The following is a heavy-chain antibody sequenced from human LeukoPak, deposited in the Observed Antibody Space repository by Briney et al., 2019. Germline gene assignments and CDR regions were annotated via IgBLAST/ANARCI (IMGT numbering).Heavy chain of an antibody. Sequence: PSETLSLTCTVSGGSISSYYWSWIRQPPGKGLEWIGYIYYSGSTNYNPSLKSRVTISVDTSKNQFSLKLSSVTAADTAVYYCAREGPSYGSGAFDIWGQGTMVTVSS. CDR3: AREGPSYGSGAFDI. CDR1: GGSISSYY. J-gene: IGHJ3*02. D-gene: IGHD3-10*01. V-gene: IGHV4-59*01. CDR2: IYYSGST.